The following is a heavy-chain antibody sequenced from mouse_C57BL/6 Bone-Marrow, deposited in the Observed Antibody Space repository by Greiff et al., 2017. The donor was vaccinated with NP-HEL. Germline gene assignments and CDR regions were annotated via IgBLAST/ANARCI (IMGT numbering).Heavy chain of an antibody. CDR3: ARKHVSPYAMDY. Sequence: EVKVVESGGGLVKPGGSLKLSCAASGFTFSDYGMHWVRQAPEKGLEWVAYISSGSSTIYYADTVKGRFTISGDNAKNTLFLQMTSLRSEDTAMYYCARKHVSPYAMDYWGKGTSVTVSS. CDR2: ISSGSSTI. J-gene: IGHJ4*01. V-gene: IGHV5-17*01. CDR1: GFTFSDYG.